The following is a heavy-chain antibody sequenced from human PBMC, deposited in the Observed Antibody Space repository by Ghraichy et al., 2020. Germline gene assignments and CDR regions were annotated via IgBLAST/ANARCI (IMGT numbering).Heavy chain of an antibody. Sequence: SETLSLTCTVSGDSISSYYWNWIRQAPGNGLEWIGYIHYSGSTNYDTSIRSRVSMSVDTSKNQFSLKLSYVTAADTAIYFCARIGDYYDSSGPFQYWGQGTLVTVSS. D-gene: IGHD3-22*01. CDR1: GDSISSYY. V-gene: IGHV4-59*01. CDR2: IHYSGST. CDR3: ARIGDYYDSSGPFQY. J-gene: IGHJ1*01.